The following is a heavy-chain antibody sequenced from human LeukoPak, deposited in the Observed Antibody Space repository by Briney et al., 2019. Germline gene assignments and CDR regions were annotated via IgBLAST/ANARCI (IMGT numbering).Heavy chain of an antibody. CDR1: GFTFSSYA. CDR2: ISGSGGAT. Sequence: GGSLRLSCAASGFTFSSYAMSWVRQAPVKGLEWVSAISGSGGATFYADSVKGRFTISRDNSKNTLYLQMNSLRDEDTAVYYCAKRASPPPEFFFDYWGQGTLVTVSS. J-gene: IGHJ4*02. CDR3: AKRASPPPEFFFDY. V-gene: IGHV3-23*01.